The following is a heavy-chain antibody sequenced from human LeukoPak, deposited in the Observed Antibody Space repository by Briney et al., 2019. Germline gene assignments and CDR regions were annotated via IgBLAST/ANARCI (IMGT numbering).Heavy chain of an antibody. J-gene: IGHJ5*02. D-gene: IGHD5-18*01. CDR2: ISTSSIYI. V-gene: IGHV3-21*04. CDR3: AKDQVDTAMVIWFDP. CDR1: GFTFSSYS. Sequence: GGSLRLSCAASGFTFSSYSVNWVRQAPGKGLEWVSSISTSSIYIYYADSMKGRFTISRDNAKKSLYLQMNSLRAEDTAVYYCAKDQVDTAMVIWFDPWGQGTLVTVSS.